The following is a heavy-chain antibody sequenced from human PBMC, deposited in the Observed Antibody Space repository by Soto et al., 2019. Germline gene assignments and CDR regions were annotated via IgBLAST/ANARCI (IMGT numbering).Heavy chain of an antibody. V-gene: IGHV4-30-2*02. D-gene: IGHD3-22*01. CDR1: GGSISSGGYS. J-gene: IGHJ4*02. CDR2: IYHSGST. Sequence: TLSLTCAVSGGSISSGGYSWNWIRQPPGKGLEWIGNIYHSGSTYYNASLKSRVTISVDRSKNQFSLKLSSVTAADTAVYYCARMSNSGYPLDYWGQGTLVTVSS. CDR3: ARMSNSGYPLDY.